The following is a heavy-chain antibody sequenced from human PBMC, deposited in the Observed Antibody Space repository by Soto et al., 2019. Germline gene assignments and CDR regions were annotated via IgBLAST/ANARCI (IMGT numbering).Heavy chain of an antibody. Sequence: GGSLRLSCAASGFTFSSYGMHWVRQAPGKGLEWVAVIWYDGSNKYYADSVKGRFTISRDNSKNTLYLQMNSLRAEDTAVYYCARVYSSGWYGAFDIWGQGTMVTVS. V-gene: IGHV3-33*01. CDR3: ARVYSSGWYGAFDI. CDR1: GFTFSSYG. CDR2: IWYDGSNK. J-gene: IGHJ3*02. D-gene: IGHD6-19*01.